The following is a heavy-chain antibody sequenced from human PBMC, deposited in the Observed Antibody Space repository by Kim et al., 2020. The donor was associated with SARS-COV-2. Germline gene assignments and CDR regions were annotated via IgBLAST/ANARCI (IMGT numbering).Heavy chain of an antibody. V-gene: IGHV3-11*01. CDR1: GFTFSDYY. Sequence: GGSLRLSCAASGFTFSDYYMSWIRQAPGKGLEWVSYISSSGSTIYYADSVKGRFTISRDNAKNSLYLQMNSLRAEDTAVYYCARDQYGYSSSWAYFDYWGQGTLVTVSS. D-gene: IGHD6-13*01. J-gene: IGHJ4*02. CDR2: ISSSGSTI. CDR3: ARDQYGYSSSWAYFDY.